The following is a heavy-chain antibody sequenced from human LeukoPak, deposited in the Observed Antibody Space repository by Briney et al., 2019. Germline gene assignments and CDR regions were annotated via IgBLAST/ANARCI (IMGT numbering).Heavy chain of an antibody. D-gene: IGHD2-2*02. V-gene: IGHV4-4*07. CDR2: IYTSGST. J-gene: IGHJ3*02. CDR1: GGSISSYY. CDR3: ARDDCSSTSCYIGAFDI. Sequence: PSETLSLTCTVSGGSISSYYWSWIRQSAGKGLEWIGRIYTSGSTNYNPSLKSRVTMSVDTSKNQFSLKLSSVTAADTAVYYCARDDCSSTSCYIGAFDIWGQGTMVTVSS.